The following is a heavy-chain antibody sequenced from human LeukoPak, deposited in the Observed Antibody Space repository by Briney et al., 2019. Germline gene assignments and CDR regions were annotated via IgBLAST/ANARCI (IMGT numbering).Heavy chain of an antibody. D-gene: IGHD4-11*01. CDR3: ARDWGYSVDY. J-gene: IGHJ4*02. CDR1: GYTFTSYG. Sequence: RASVNVSCKASGYTFTSYGISWVRQAPGQGLEWMGWIRIDNGNTKYAQKLQGRVTMTTDTSTSTAYMELRSLTSDDTAVYYCARDWGYSVDYWGQGTLVTVSS. V-gene: IGHV1-18*01. CDR2: IRIDNGNT.